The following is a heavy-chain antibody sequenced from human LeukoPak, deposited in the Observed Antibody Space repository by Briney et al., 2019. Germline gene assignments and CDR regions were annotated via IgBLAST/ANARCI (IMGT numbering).Heavy chain of an antibody. CDR3: AELGITMIGGV. Sequence: GGSLRLSCAASGFSLSTYIMNWVRQAPGKGLEWVSYMSSSSSSSTIYYTDSVKGRFTISRDNAKNSLYLQMNSLRAEDTAVYYCAELGITMIGGVWGKGTTVTISS. J-gene: IGHJ6*03. CDR1: GFSLSTYI. CDR2: MSSSSSSSTI. D-gene: IGHD3-10*02. V-gene: IGHV3-48*04.